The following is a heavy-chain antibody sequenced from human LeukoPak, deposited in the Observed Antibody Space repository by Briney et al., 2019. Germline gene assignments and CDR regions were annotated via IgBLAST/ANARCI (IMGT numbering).Heavy chain of an antibody. Sequence: SETLSLTCTVSGGSISSSSYYWSWIRQPPGKGLGWIGEINHSGSTNYNPSLKSRVTISVDTSKNQFSLKLSSVTAADTAVYYCARNVLRYFDWLRRQDYFDYWGQGTLVTVSS. J-gene: IGHJ4*02. CDR2: INHSGST. CDR3: ARNVLRYFDWLRRQDYFDY. V-gene: IGHV4-39*07. CDR1: GGSISSSSYY. D-gene: IGHD3-9*01.